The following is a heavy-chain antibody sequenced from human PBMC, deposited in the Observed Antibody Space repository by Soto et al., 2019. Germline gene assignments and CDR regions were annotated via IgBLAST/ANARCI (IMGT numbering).Heavy chain of an antibody. CDR1: GFTFSSYA. V-gene: IGHV3-30-3*01. CDR3: ARDTTKIAAAGKGVFDY. Sequence: GGFLRLSCAASGFTFSSYAMHWVRQAPGKGLEWVAVISYDGSNKYYADSVKGRFTISRDNSKNTLYLQMNSLRAEDTAVYYCARDTTKIAAAGKGVFDYWGQGTLVTVSS. D-gene: IGHD6-13*01. J-gene: IGHJ4*02. CDR2: ISYDGSNK.